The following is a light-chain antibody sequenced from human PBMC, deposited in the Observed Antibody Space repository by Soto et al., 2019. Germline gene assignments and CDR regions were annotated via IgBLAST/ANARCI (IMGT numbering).Light chain of an antibody. J-gene: IGLJ2*01. V-gene: IGLV2-14*03. Sequence: QSALTQPASVSGSPGQSITISCTGTTNDVGAYDYVSWYQHHPGKAPRLMIFDVSDRPSGVSNRFSGSKSGNTASLTISGLQAEDEAGYYCTSYTTGDTLAFGGGTKLTVL. CDR1: TNDVGAYDY. CDR3: TSYTTGDTLA. CDR2: DVS.